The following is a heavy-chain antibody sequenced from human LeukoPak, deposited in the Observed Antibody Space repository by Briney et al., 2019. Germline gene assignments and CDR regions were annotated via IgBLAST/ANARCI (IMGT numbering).Heavy chain of an antibody. CDR3: ANVRYKYGKDY. Sequence: GGSLRLSCAASGFTFSSYAMSWVRQAPGKGLEWVSGINGNADSTYYADSVKGRFTISRDNSKNTLYLQMNGLRAEDTAVYYCANVRYKYGKDYWGQGTLVTVSS. D-gene: IGHD2/OR15-2a*01. CDR1: GFTFSSYA. CDR2: INGNADST. J-gene: IGHJ4*02. V-gene: IGHV3-23*01.